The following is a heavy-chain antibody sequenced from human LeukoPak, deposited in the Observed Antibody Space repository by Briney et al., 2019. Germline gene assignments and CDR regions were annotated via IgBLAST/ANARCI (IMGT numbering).Heavy chain of an antibody. D-gene: IGHD3-10*01. CDR2: ISGISGSTT. V-gene: IGHV3-23*01. CDR1: GFTFSSYA. CDR3: AKNYASGRGVLYATDV. Sequence: GGSLRLSCAASGFTFSSYAISWVRQAPGKGLEWVSAISGISGSTTIYADSVKGRFAVSRDNSRNTLFLQMNSLRAEDTAVYYCAKNYASGRGVLYATDVWGEGTTVSVAS. J-gene: IGHJ6*04.